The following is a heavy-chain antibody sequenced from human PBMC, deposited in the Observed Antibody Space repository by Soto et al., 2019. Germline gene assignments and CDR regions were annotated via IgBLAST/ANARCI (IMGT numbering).Heavy chain of an antibody. CDR3: ARGPLGVTTSFDY. V-gene: IGHV3-33*01. CDR1: GFTFSSYG. D-gene: IGHD4-4*01. J-gene: IGHJ4*02. CDR2: IWYDGSNK. Sequence: TGGSLRLSCAASGFTFSSYGMHWVRQAPGKGLEWAAVIWYDGSNKYYADSVKGRFTISRDNSKNTLYLQMNSLRAEDTAVYYCARGPLGVTTSFDYWGQGTLVTVSS.